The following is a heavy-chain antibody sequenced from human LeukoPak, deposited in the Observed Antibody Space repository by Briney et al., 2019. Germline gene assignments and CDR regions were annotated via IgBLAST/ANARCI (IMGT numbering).Heavy chain of an antibody. V-gene: IGHV4-4*09. J-gene: IGHJ6*03. CDR3: ARQGGYRGYMDV. CDR1: GGSISSYY. CDR2: IYASGST. D-gene: IGHD5-18*01. Sequence: TSETLSLTCTVSGGSISSYYWSWIRQSPGKGLAWIGYIYASGSTNYNPSLKSRVIISVDMSKNQFSLKLNSVTAADTAVYYCARQGGYRGYMDVWGKGTTVTVSS.